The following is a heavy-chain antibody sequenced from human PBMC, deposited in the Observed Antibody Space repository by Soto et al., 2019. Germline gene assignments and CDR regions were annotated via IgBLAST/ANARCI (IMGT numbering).Heavy chain of an antibody. D-gene: IGHD3-22*01. CDR1: GGTFSSYA. CDR3: ARGVHYYDSSPTYYFDY. CDR2: IIPIFGTA. V-gene: IGHV1-69*13. J-gene: IGHJ4*02. Sequence: ASVKVSCKASGGTFSSYAISWVRQAPGQGLEWMGGIIPIFGTANYAQKFQGRVTITADESTSTAYMELRRLRSENTAVYYCARGVHYYDSSPTYYFDYWGQGTLVTVSS.